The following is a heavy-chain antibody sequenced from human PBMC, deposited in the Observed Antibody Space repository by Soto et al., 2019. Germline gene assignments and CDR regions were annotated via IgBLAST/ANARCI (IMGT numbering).Heavy chain of an antibody. CDR2: ISYDGSNK. Sequence: QVQLVESGRGVVQPGRSLRLSCAASGFTFSSYAMHWVRQAPGKGLEWVAVISYDGSNKYYADSVKGRFTITRDNSKNTLYLQMNSLRAEDTAVYYCARDDRVVDTGMDVWCQGTTVTVSS. V-gene: IGHV3-30-3*01. CDR1: GFTFSSYA. J-gene: IGHJ6*02. CDR3: ARDDRVVDTGMDV. D-gene: IGHD2-21*01.